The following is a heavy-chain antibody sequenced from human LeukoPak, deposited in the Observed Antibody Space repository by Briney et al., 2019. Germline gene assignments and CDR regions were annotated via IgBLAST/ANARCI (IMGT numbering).Heavy chain of an antibody. CDR3: ARTYYSSYVFDY. V-gene: IGHV4-34*01. CDR2: INHSGST. J-gene: IGHJ4*02. D-gene: IGHD4-11*01. Sequence: PSETLSLTCAVYGGSFSGYYWSWIRQPPGKGLEWIGEINHSGSTNYNPSLKSRVTISVDTSKNQFSLKLSSVTAADTAVYYCARTYYSSYVFDYWGQGTLVTVSS. CDR1: GGSFSGYY.